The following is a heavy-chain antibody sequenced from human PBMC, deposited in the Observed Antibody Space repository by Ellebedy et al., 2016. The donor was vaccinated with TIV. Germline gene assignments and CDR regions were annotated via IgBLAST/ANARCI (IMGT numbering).Heavy chain of an antibody. CDR2: INPDGSVN. J-gene: IGHJ1*01. V-gene: IGHV3-7*01. CDR3: ARDCR. CDR1: RFTFSSYW. D-gene: IGHD2-15*01. Sequence: GESLKISCAASRFTFSSYWMSWVRQAPGKGLEWVANINPDGSVNFYADPVKGRFTISRDNAKNSLHLQMNSLSAEDTAVYYCARDCRWGKGTLVTVSS.